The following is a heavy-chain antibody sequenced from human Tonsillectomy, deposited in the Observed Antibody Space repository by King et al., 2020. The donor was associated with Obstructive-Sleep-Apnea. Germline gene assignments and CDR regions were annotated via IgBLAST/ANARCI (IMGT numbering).Heavy chain of an antibody. J-gene: IGHJ4*02. D-gene: IGHD4-17*01. CDR2: INPNGGAT. V-gene: IGHV1-2*06. CDR3: ARVAVATATYCFDY. CDR1: GYTFTGYY. Sequence: VQLVQSGAELKNPGASVRVSCTASGYTFTGYYIHWVRQAPGQGLEWMGRINPNGGATNYAQKSQSRVTITRDTSISTAYLELNRLTSDDTAIYYCARVAVATATYCFDYWGQGTLVTVSS.